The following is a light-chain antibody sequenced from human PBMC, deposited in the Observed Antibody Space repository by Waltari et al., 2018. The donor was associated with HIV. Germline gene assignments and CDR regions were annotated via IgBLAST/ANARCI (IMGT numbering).Light chain of an antibody. CDR3: CSYTGSSTRRPYV. Sequence: QSALTQPASVSGSPGQSITISCTGTSSDVGSYNLVSWYQQHPGKAPKVMIYEGSKRPSGVSNRFSGSESGNTASLTISGLQAEDEADYYCCSYTGSSTRRPYVFGTGTKVTVL. V-gene: IGLV2-23*01. J-gene: IGLJ1*01. CDR2: EGS. CDR1: SSDVGSYNL.